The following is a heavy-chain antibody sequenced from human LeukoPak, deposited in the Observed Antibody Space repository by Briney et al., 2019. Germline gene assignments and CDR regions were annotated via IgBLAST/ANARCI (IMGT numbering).Heavy chain of an antibody. D-gene: IGHD5-24*01. J-gene: IGHJ4*02. CDR1: GFTFGSYG. CDR3: AKDVSQRRDGYNYFDY. Sequence: GGPLRLSCAASGFTFGSYGMHWVRQAPGKGLEWVAVISYDGSNKYYADSVKGRFTISRDNSKNTLYLQMNSLRAEDTAVYYCAKDVSQRRDGYNYFDYWGQGTLVTVSS. CDR2: ISYDGSNK. V-gene: IGHV3-30*18.